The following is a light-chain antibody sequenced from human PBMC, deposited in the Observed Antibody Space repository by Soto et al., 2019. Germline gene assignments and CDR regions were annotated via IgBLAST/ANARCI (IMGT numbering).Light chain of an antibody. V-gene: IGLV1-40*01. J-gene: IGLJ1*01. Sequence: QAVVTQPPSVSGAPGQRVTISCTGSSSDIGAGFDVLWYQHLPGTAPKLLIYGNTNRPSGVPGRFSGSKSGTSASLVITGLQAEDEADYYCQSYENSRTGFYVFGTGTKVTVL. CDR3: QSYENSRTGFYV. CDR2: GNT. CDR1: SSDIGAGFD.